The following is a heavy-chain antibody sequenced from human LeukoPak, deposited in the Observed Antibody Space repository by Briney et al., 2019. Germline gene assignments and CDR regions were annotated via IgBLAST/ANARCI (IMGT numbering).Heavy chain of an antibody. Sequence: SSETLSLTCTVSGGSISSSYWSWIRQPPGKGLEWIGYIYYSGSTNYYPSFKSRVAISVDTSKNQFSLKLSSVTAADTGVYYCATWGIAVAGTFDYWGQGTLVTVST. CDR3: ATWGIAVAGTFDY. CDR2: IYYSGST. CDR1: GGSISSSY. J-gene: IGHJ4*02. D-gene: IGHD6-19*01. V-gene: IGHV4-59*08.